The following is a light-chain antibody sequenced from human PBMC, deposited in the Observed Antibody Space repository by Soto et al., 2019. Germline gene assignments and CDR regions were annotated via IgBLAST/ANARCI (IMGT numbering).Light chain of an antibody. CDR3: QHFGTSLYT. CDR2: AAS. CDR1: QSIYSSY. J-gene: IGKJ2*01. V-gene: IGKV3-20*01. Sequence: EIVLTQSPGTLSLSPGERATLSCRASQSIYSSYLAWYQHRPGQAPRLLIYAASSRGTAVPDRFSGSGSGTDLTLTSNRLEPEDFAIYYCQHFGTSLYTFGQGTKLEIK.